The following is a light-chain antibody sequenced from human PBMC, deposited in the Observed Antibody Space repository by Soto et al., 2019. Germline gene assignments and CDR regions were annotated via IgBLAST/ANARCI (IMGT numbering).Light chain of an antibody. Sequence: DIVMTQSPDSLAVSLGERATINCKSIHSIFYSSNNKNYLTWYQQKPGQPPKLLIYWASTRESGVPDRFSGSGSGTDFTLTISSLQAEDVAVYYCQQYYSTPWTFGQGTKVDIK. CDR3: QQYYSTPWT. CDR2: WAS. V-gene: IGKV4-1*01. CDR1: HSIFYSSNNKNY. J-gene: IGKJ1*01.